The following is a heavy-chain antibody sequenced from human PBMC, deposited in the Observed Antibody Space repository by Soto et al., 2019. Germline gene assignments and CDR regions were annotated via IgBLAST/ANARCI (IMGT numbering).Heavy chain of an antibody. CDR2: ISGSGGTT. CDR3: AKDGPLYCSSTSCLNWFDP. J-gene: IGHJ5*02. CDR1: GFTFSSYA. Sequence: GGSLRLSCAASGFTFSSYAMSWVRQAPGKGPEWVSSISGSGGTTYYADSVKGRFTISRDNSKNTLYLQMNSLRAEDRAVYYCAKDGPLYCSSTSCLNWFDPWGQGTLVTVS. V-gene: IGHV3-23*01. D-gene: IGHD2-2*01.